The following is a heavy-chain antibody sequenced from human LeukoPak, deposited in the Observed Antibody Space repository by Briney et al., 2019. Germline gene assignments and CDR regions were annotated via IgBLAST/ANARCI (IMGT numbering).Heavy chain of an antibody. CDR2: IWYDGSNK. CDR1: GSTFSSYG. D-gene: IGHD3-10*01. V-gene: IGHV3-33*01. J-gene: IGHJ4*02. CDR3: ARYYYGSGSPFFDY. Sequence: GGSLRLSCAASGSTFSSYGMHWVRQAPGKGLEWVAVIWYDGSNKYYADSVKGRFTISRDNSKNTLYLQMNSLRAEDTAVYYCARYYYGSGSPFFDYWGQGTLVTVSS.